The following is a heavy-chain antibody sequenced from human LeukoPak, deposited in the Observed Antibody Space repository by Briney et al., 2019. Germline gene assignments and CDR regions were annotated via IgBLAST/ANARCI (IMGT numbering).Heavy chain of an antibody. Sequence: SETLPLTCTVSGGSVSSGGYYWSWIRQHPGKGLEWIGYIYYSGSTYYNPSLKSRVTISVDTSKNQFSLKLSSVTAADTAVYYCARDGIAAAGTGDDNWFDPWGQGTLVTVSS. V-gene: IGHV4-31*03. J-gene: IGHJ5*02. D-gene: IGHD6-13*01. CDR3: ARDGIAAAGTGDDNWFDP. CDR1: GGSVSSGGYY. CDR2: IYYSGST.